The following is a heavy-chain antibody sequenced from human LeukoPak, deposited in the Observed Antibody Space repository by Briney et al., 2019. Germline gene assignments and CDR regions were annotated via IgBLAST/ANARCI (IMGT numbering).Heavy chain of an antibody. D-gene: IGHD6-19*01. CDR1: GFTFSSYE. V-gene: IGHV3-48*03. CDR3: SSQLRSGYYYCYGMDV. J-gene: IGHJ6*04. Sequence: GGSLRLSCAASGFTFSSYEMNWVRQAPGKGLEWVSYISSSGSTIYYAGSVKGRFTISRDNAKNSLYLQMNSLRAEDTAVYYCSSQLRSGYYYCYGMDVWGKGTTVTVSS. CDR2: ISSSGSTI.